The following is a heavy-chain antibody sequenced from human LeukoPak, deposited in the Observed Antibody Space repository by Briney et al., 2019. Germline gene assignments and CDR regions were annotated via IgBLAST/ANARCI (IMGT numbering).Heavy chain of an antibody. D-gene: IGHD3-22*01. Sequence: SVKVSCKASGGTFSSYAISWVRQAPGQGLEWMGGIIPIFGTANYAQKLQGRVTITTDESTSTAYMELSSLRSEDTAVYYCARDHPRDYYYDSSGYYDAFDIWGQGTMVTVSS. J-gene: IGHJ3*02. CDR1: GGTFSSYA. V-gene: IGHV1-69*05. CDR2: IIPIFGTA. CDR3: ARDHPRDYYYDSSGYYDAFDI.